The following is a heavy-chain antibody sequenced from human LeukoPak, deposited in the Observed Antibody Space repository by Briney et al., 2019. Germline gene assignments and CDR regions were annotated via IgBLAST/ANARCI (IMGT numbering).Heavy chain of an antibody. CDR2: IFYSATP. V-gene: IGHV4-39*02. J-gene: IGHJ4*02. CDR1: GASLSSSIDY. D-gene: IGHD2/OR15-2a*01. Sequence: SETLSVTCTVSGASLSSSIDYWGWLRQPPGRGLEWIGSIFYSATPSYNPSLKSRVTTSVDTSRNHFSLKLTSVTAADTAVYYCARDDVRGFLWGQGTLVTVSS. CDR3: ARDDVRGFL.